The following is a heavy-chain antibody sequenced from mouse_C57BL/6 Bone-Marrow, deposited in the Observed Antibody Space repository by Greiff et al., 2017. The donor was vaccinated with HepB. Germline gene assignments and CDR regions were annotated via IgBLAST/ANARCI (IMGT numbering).Heavy chain of an antibody. Sequence: EVMLVESGGDLVKPGGSLKLSCAASGFTFSSYGMSWVRQTPDKRLEWVATISSGGSYTYYPDSVKGRFTISRDNAKNTLYLQMSSLKSEDTAMYYCARQATRRYFDVWGTGTTVTVSS. J-gene: IGHJ1*03. CDR2: ISSGGSYT. V-gene: IGHV5-6*02. D-gene: IGHD3-2*02. CDR3: ARQATRRYFDV. CDR1: GFTFSSYG.